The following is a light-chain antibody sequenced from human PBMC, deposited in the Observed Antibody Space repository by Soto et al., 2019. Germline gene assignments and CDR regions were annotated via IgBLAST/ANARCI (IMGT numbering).Light chain of an antibody. CDR2: GAS. CDR1: QSVSSN. V-gene: IGKV3-15*01. Sequence: EIVMTHSPATLSVSPVEIATLSCRASQSVSSNLAWYQQKPGQAPRLLIYGASTRATGIPARFSGSGSGTEFTLTISSLQSEDFAVYYCQQYNNWRITFGQGTRLEIK. J-gene: IGKJ5*01. CDR3: QQYNNWRIT.